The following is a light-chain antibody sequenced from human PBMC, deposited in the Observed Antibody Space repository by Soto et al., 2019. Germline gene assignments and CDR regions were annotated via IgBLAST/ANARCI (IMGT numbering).Light chain of an antibody. V-gene: IGLV2-14*01. CDR1: SSDVGGYNY. J-gene: IGLJ1*01. Sequence: QSALTQPASVSGSPGQLITISCTGTSSDVGGYNYVSWYLQHPGKAPKLMIYEVSNRPSGVSNRFSGSKSGNTASLTISGLQAEDEADYYCSSYTSSSTPYVFGTGTKVTVL. CDR2: EVS. CDR3: SSYTSSSTPYV.